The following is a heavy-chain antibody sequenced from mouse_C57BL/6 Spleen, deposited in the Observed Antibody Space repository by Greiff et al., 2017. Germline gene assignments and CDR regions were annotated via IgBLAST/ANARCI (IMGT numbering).Heavy chain of an antibody. CDR1: GYTFTSYW. CDR2: IDPSDSYT. V-gene: IGHV1-69*01. J-gene: IGHJ4*01. CDR3: ASNGIMDY. Sequence: QVQLQQPGAELVMPGASVKLSCKASGYTFTSYWMHWVKQRPGQGLEWIGKIDPSDSYTNYNQKFKGKSTLTVDKSSSTAYMQLSSLTSEDSAVYYCASNGIMDYWGQGTSVTVSS. D-gene: IGHD4-1*01.